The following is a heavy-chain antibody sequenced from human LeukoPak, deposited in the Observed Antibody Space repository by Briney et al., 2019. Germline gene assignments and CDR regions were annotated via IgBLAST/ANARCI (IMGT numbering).Heavy chain of an antibody. V-gene: IGHV4-34*01. D-gene: IGHD3-10*01. Sequence: SETLSLTCAVYGGSVSGYYWSWIRQPAGKELECIAEINHRGISNYNPSLKSRVTISIDPSKNQFSLNPSSLTAADTAVYYCARILVREGVWGQGVLATVSS. CDR2: INHRGIS. CDR1: GGSVSGYY. CDR3: ARILVREGV. J-gene: IGHJ4*02.